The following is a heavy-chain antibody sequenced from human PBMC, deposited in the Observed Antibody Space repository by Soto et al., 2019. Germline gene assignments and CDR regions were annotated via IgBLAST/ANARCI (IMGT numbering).Heavy chain of an antibody. CDR2: IKSDGSST. D-gene: IGHD3-10*01. CDR1: GFTSSNYW. J-gene: IGHJ6*02. CDR3: SRSVRSGSFPYYYYAMDV. Sequence: PGGSLRLSCAASGFTSSNYWMHWVRQAPGKGLVWVSRIKSDGSSTSYAETVKGRFTISRDNAKNKLNLQMQGMKAEDMAVYYCSRSVRSGSFPYYYYAMDVWGQGTTVTVSS. V-gene: IGHV3-74*01.